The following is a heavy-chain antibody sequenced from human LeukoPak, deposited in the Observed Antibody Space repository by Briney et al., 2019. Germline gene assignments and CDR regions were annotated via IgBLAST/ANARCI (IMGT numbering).Heavy chain of an antibody. V-gene: IGHV3-30*18. J-gene: IGHJ6*02. CDR3: AKSSRVCSSTSCYLLYYYYGMDV. D-gene: IGHD2-2*01. Sequence: GGSLRLSCAASGFTFSSYGRHWVRQAPGKGLEWVAVISYDGSNKYYADSVKGRFTISRDNSKNTLYLQMNSLRAEDTAVYYCAKSSRVCSSTSCYLLYYYYGMDVWGQGTTVTVSS. CDR2: ISYDGSNK. CDR1: GFTFSSYG.